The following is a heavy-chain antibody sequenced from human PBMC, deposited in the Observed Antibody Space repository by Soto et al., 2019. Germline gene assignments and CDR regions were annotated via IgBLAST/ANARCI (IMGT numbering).Heavy chain of an antibody. Sequence: ASVKVSCKVSGYTLTELSMHWVRQAPGKGLEWMGGFDPEDGETIYAQKFQGRVTMTEDTSTDTAYMELSSLRSEDTAVYYCATLGLLWFGELYRHFDYWGQGTLVTVSS. CDR1: GYTLTELS. V-gene: IGHV1-24*01. CDR2: FDPEDGET. D-gene: IGHD3-10*01. J-gene: IGHJ4*02. CDR3: ATLGLLWFGELYRHFDY.